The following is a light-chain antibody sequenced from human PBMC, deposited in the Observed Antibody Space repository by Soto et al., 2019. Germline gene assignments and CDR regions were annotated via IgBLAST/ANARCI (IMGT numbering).Light chain of an antibody. CDR2: DVS. V-gene: IGLV2-14*03. CDR1: SSDVGGYNY. CDR3: NSYSSSSTLVL. Sequence: QSALTQPASVSGSPGQSITISCTGTSSDVGGYNYVSWYQQHPGKVPKLIIYDVSNRPSGVSNRFSGSKSGNTASLTISGLQAEDEADYYCNSYSSSSTLVLFGGGTNLTVL. J-gene: IGLJ2*01.